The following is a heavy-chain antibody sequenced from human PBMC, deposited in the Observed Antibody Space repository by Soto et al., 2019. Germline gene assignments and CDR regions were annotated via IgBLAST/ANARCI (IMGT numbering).Heavy chain of an antibody. CDR2: IFHSGST. J-gene: IGHJ6*02. CDR1: GGSITSDNW. Sequence: QVQLQESGPGLVKPSGTLSLTCAVSGGSITSDNWWSWVRQSPGKGPEWIGEIFHSGSTTYSPSLKSRVNMSVDKPKNQLSLKLSSVTAADTAVYYCARGSYYGMDVWGQGTTVTVSS. V-gene: IGHV4-4*02. CDR3: ARGSYYGMDV.